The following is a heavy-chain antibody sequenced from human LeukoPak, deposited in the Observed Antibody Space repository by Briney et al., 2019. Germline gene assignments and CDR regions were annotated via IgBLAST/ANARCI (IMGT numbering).Heavy chain of an antibody. V-gene: IGHV3-30*02. CDR3: ARSITGEAKGAFDI. J-gene: IGHJ3*02. CDR1: GFTFSSYG. CDR2: IRYDGSNK. D-gene: IGHD1-20*01. Sequence: RTGGSLRLSCAASGFTFSSYGMHWVRQAPGKGLEWVAFIRYDGSNKYYADSVKGRFTISRDNSKNTLYLQMNSLRAEDTAVYYCARSITGEAKGAFDIWGQGTMVTVSS.